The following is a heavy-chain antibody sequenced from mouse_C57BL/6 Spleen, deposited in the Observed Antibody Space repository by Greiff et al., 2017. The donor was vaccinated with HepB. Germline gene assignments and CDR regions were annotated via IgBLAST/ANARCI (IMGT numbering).Heavy chain of an antibody. Sequence: EVKLVESGGGLVKPGGSLKLSCEASGFTFSSYAMSWVRQTPEKMLEWVATISDGGSYTYYPDNVKGRVTISIDNAKNNLYLQMSHLKSEDTSMYYCARDPDGYYFWFAYWGQGTLVTVSA. CDR3: ARDPDGYYFWFAY. J-gene: IGHJ3*01. D-gene: IGHD2-3*01. V-gene: IGHV5-4*01. CDR1: GFTFSSYA. CDR2: ISDGGSYT.